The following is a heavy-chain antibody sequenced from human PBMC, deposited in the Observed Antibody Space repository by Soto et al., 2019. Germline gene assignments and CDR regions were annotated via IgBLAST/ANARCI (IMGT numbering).Heavy chain of an antibody. CDR3: ARGRIAVAGTESYHKFYYGMDV. Sequence: SVKVSCKASGGTFSSYAISWVRQAPGQGLERMGGIIPIFGTANYAQKFQGRVTITADESTSTAYMELSSLRSEDTAVYYCARGRIAVAGTESYHKFYYGMDVWGQGTTVTVSS. D-gene: IGHD6-19*01. CDR1: GGTFSSYA. J-gene: IGHJ6*02. V-gene: IGHV1-69*13. CDR2: IIPIFGTA.